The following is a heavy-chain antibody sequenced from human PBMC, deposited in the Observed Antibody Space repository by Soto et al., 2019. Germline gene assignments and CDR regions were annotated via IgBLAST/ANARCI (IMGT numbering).Heavy chain of an antibody. D-gene: IGHD5-12*01. CDR2: IYPGDSDT. CDR3: ASQEMATKNVDAFDI. Sequence: PGESLRFSCKASGYSFTSYWMGWVRQMPGKGLEWMGSIYPGDSDTRYSPSFQGQVTISADKSISTPYLQWSSLKASDTAMYYCASQEMATKNVDAFDIWGQGTMVTVSS. V-gene: IGHV5-51*01. J-gene: IGHJ3*02. CDR1: GYSFTSYW.